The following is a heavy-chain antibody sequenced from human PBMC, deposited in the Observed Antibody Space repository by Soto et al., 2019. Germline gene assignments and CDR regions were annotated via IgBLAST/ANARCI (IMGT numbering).Heavy chain of an antibody. D-gene: IGHD3-22*01. V-gene: IGHV4-31*03. CDR3: ARGVITMKSWVGMDV. Sequence: PSETLSLTCTVSGGSISSGGYYWSWIRQHPGKGLEWIGYIYYSGSTYYNPSLKSRVTISVDTSKNQFSLKLSSVTAADTAVYYCARGVITMKSWVGMDVWGQGTTVTVSS. CDR2: IYYSGST. CDR1: GGSISSGGYY. J-gene: IGHJ6*02.